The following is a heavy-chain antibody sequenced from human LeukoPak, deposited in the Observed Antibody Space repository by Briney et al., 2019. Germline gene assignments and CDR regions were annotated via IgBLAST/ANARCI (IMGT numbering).Heavy chain of an antibody. J-gene: IGHJ4*02. D-gene: IGHD1-26*01. CDR3: ATWPPEQRSYTEGPFDY. CDR1: GYTLIELS. CDR2: FDPEDGET. Sequence: ASVKVSCKVSGYTLIELSMHWVRQAPGKGLEWMGGFDPEDGETIYAQKFQGRVTMTEDTSTDTAYMELSSLRSEDTAVYYCATWPPEQRSYTEGPFDYWGQGTLVTVSS. V-gene: IGHV1-24*01.